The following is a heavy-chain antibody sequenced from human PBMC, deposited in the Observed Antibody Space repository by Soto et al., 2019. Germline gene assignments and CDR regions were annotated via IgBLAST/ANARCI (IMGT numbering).Heavy chain of an antibody. CDR1: GGSFSSYV. CDR2: IIPMFGTA. D-gene: IGHD2-21*02. J-gene: IGHJ5*02. Sequence: QVHLVQSGAEVKQPGSSVRVSCKASGGSFSSYVISWVRQAPGQGLEWMGGIIPMFGTANYEQRFQGRLTINADERTNTAYMELSTLRSEGSAVYYCATSSRKHCRGDTCFENWFGPWGQGTRVTVSS. CDR3: ATSSRKHCRGDTCFENWFGP. V-gene: IGHV1-69*01.